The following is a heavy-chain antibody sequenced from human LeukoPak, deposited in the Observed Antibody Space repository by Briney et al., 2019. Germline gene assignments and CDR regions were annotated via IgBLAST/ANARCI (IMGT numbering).Heavy chain of an antibody. D-gene: IGHD3-10*01. CDR2: IYYSGST. V-gene: IGHV4-59*01. CDR3: AREYGSGDFDY. CDR1: GGSISSYY. Sequence: SETLSLTCTVSGGSISSYYWSWIRQPPGQGLEWIGYIYYSGSTNYNPSLKSRVTISVDTSKNQFSLKLSSVTAADTAVYYCAREYGSGDFDYWGQGTLVTVSS. J-gene: IGHJ4*02.